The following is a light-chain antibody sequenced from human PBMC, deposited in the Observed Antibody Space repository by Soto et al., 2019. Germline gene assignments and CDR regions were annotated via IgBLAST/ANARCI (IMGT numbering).Light chain of an antibody. CDR2: DAS. V-gene: IGKV1-5*01. CDR1: QSISSW. CDR3: QQYNSYWT. J-gene: IGKJ1*01. Sequence: DIQMTQSPSTLSASVGGRVTITCRASQSISSWLAWYQQKPGKAPELLIYDASSLESGVPSRFSGSGSGTEFTLTISSLQPDDFATYYCQQYNSYWTFGQGTKV.